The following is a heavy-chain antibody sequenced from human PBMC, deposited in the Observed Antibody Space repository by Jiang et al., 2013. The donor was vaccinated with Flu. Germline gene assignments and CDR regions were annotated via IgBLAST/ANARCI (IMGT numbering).Heavy chain of an antibody. V-gene: IGHV7-4-1*02. CDR3: ARLSTPGPYWYFGL. D-gene: IGHD2/OR15-2a*01. CDR2: INTNTGNP. CDR1: GYTFSSYG. J-gene: IGHJ2*01. Sequence: QSGSELKKPGASVKVSCKASGYTFSSYGLNWVRQAPGQGLEWMGWINTNTGNPTYAQGFTGRFVFSLDTSVSTAYLQISSLKAEDTAVYFCARLSTPGPYWYFGLWGRGTPGHCLL.